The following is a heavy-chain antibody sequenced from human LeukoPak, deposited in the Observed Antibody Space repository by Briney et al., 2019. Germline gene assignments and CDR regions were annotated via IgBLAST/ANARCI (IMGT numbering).Heavy chain of an antibody. CDR2: ISAYNGNT. V-gene: IGHV1-18*01. J-gene: IGHJ6*03. CDR1: GYTFTSYG. Sequence: ASVKVSCKASGYTFTSYGISWVRQAPGQGLEWMGWISAYNGNTNYAQKLQGRVTMTTDTSTSTAYMELRSLRSDDTAVYYCARGDSDYDFWSGYYIKRYYYMDVWGKGTTVTVSS. CDR3: ARGDSDYDFWSGYYIKRYYYMDV. D-gene: IGHD3-3*01.